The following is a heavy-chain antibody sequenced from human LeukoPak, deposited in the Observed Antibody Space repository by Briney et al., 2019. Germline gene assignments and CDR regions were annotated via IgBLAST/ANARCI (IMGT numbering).Heavy chain of an antibody. Sequence: ASVKVSCKASGYTFTSYGISWVRQAPGQGLEWMGWISAYNGNKNYAQKLQGRVTMTTDTSTSTAYMELRSLRSGDTAVYYCARELGWFGEPHFDYWGQGTLVTVSS. CDR2: ISAYNGNK. J-gene: IGHJ4*02. CDR1: GYTFTSYG. CDR3: ARELGWFGEPHFDY. V-gene: IGHV1-18*01. D-gene: IGHD3-10*01.